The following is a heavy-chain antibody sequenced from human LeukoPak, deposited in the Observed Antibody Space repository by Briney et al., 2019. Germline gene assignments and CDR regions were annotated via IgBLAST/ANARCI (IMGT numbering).Heavy chain of an antibody. CDR3: ARQHMDTAMVISDY. Sequence: PGRSLRLSCAASGFTFSSYAMHWVRQAPGKELEWVAVISYDGSNKYYADSVKGRFTISRDNSKNTPYLQMNSLRAEDTAVYYCARQHMDTAMVISDYWGQGTLVTVSS. CDR2: ISYDGSNK. J-gene: IGHJ4*02. V-gene: IGHV3-30*01. D-gene: IGHD5-18*01. CDR1: GFTFSSYA.